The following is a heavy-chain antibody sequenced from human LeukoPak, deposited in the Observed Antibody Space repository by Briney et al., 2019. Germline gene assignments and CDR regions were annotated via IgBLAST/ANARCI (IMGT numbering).Heavy chain of an antibody. V-gene: IGHV1-8*01. D-gene: IGHD2-15*01. J-gene: IGHJ6*03. CDR1: GYTFTSYD. CDR3: ARGDCSGGSCYSIHDYYYYYYMDV. CDR2: MNPNSGNT. Sequence: ASVKVSCKASGYTFTSYDINWVRQATGQGLEWMGWMNPNSGNTGYAQKFQGRVTMTRNTSISTAYMELSSLRSEDTAVYYCARGDCSGGSCYSIHDYYYYYYMDVWGKGTTVTVSS.